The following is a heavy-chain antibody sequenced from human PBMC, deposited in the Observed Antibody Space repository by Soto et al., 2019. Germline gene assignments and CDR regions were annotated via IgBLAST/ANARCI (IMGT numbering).Heavy chain of an antibody. J-gene: IGHJ6*02. D-gene: IGHD3-10*01. CDR2: ISGSGGST. Sequence: PGGSLRLSCAASGFTFSSYAMSWVRQAPGKGLEWVSAISGSGGSTYYADSVKGRFTISRDNSKNTLYLQMNSLRAEDTAVYYCAKDHIPYYGTLYYYYGMDVWGQGTTVTVSS. V-gene: IGHV3-23*01. CDR1: GFTFSSYA. CDR3: AKDHIPYYGTLYYYYGMDV.